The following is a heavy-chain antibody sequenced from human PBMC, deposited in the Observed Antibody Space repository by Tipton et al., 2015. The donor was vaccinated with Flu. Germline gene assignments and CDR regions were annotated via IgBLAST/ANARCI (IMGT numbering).Heavy chain of an antibody. CDR3: ARDQGVDASSSYFGVDV. V-gene: IGHV4-39*07. CDR1: GGSISSSTYD. D-gene: IGHD2-2*01. CDR2: VDCSGTT. J-gene: IGHJ6*02. Sequence: TLSLTCTVSGGSISSSTYDWGWIRQSPGKGLEWIGNVDCSGTTYYNPSLKSRVAMSIDTSKNHFSLRLSSVTAADTALYYCARDQGVDASSSYFGVDVWGQGTTVTVSS.